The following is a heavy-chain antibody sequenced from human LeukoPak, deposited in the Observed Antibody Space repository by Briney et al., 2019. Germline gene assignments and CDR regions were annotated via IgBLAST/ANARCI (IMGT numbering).Heavy chain of an antibody. J-gene: IGHJ4*02. V-gene: IGHV1-2*02. D-gene: IGHD1-1*01. Sequence: ASVKVSCKASGYTFTGYYMHWVRQAPGQGLEWMGWINPNSGGTNYAQKFQGRVTMTRDTSIGTAYMELSRLRSDDTAVYYCARATTGDSAGYFDYWGQGTLVTVSS. CDR1: GYTFTGYY. CDR3: ARATTGDSAGYFDY. CDR2: INPNSGGT.